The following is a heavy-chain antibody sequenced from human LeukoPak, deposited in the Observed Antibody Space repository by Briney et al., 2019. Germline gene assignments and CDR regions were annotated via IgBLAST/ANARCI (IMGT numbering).Heavy chain of an antibody. J-gene: IGHJ4*02. CDR1: GGSISSHY. CDR3: ARVGGSSWVFFDY. V-gene: IGHV4-59*11. D-gene: IGHD6-13*01. CDR2: IYYSGST. Sequence: SETLSLTCTVSGGSISSHYWSWIRQPPGKGLEWIGYIYYSGSTNYNPSLKSRVTISVDTSKNQFSLKLSSVTAADTAVYYCARVGGSSWVFFDYWGQGTLVTVSS.